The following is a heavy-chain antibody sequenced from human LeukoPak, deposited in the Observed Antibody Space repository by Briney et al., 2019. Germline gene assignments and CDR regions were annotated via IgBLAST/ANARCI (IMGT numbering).Heavy chain of an antibody. CDR3: ARHHGANYYYYDMDV. Sequence: QPGGSLRLSCAASGFTLSNFLMSWVRQAPGKGLEWAAVIWYDGSSKYYADSVKGRFTISRDNSKNTLYLQMNSLRAEDTAVYCCARHHGANYYYYDMDVWGQGTTVTVSS. CDR1: GFTLSNFL. CDR2: IWYDGSSK. D-gene: IGHD4-17*01. V-gene: IGHV3-33*08. J-gene: IGHJ6*02.